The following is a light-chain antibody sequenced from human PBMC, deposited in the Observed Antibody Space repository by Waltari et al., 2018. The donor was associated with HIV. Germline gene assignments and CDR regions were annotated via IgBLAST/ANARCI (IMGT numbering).Light chain of an antibody. Sequence: DIQMTQSPSSLSASVGETVTITCRASQDIEHFLVWYQQKPGKVPKRLISDASKLDPGVTDRFRGSGSGTDFTLTIKSLRPEDVATYFCQKYDSVPWTFGQGTKVEIK. CDR1: QDIEHF. V-gene: IGKV1-27*01. CDR3: QKYDSVPWT. CDR2: DAS. J-gene: IGKJ1*01.